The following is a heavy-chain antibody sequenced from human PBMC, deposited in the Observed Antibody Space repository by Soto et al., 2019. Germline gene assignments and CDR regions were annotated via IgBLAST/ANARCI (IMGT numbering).Heavy chain of an antibody. V-gene: IGHV1-3*01. Sequence: ASVKVSCKPSGYTFTSYAMHWVRQAPGQRLEWMGWINAGNGNTKYSQKFQGRVTITRDTSASTAYMELSSLRSEDTAVYYCARGITLPTPLDYWGQGTLVTSPQ. CDR2: INAGNGNT. CDR1: GYTFTSYA. J-gene: IGHJ4*02. D-gene: IGHD1-20*01. CDR3: ARGITLPTPLDY.